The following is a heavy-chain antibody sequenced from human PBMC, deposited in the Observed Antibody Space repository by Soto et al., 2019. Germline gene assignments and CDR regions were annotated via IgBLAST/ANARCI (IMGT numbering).Heavy chain of an antibody. CDR1: GFTFSSYG. CDR3: AKDSLTRVPHYGMDV. CDR2: ISYDGSNK. V-gene: IGHV3-30*18. J-gene: IGHJ6*02. Sequence: QVQLVESGGGVVQPGRSLRLSCAASGFTFSSYGMHWVRQAPGKGLEWVAVISYDGSNKYYADSVKGRFTISRDNSKNTLYLQMNSLRAEDTAVYYCAKDSLTRVPHYGMDVWGQGTTVTVSS. D-gene: IGHD3-3*01.